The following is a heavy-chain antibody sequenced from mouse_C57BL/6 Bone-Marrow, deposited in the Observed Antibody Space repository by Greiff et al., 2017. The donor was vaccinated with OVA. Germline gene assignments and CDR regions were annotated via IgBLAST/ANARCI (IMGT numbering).Heavy chain of an antibody. J-gene: IGHJ1*03. CDR1: GFTFSSST. CDR2: ISGGGGNT. D-gene: IGHD1-1*01. V-gene: IGHV5-9*04. CDR3: ARQNYYGSGYCG. Sequence: EVKLVESGGGLVKPGGSLKLSCAASGFTFSSSTMSWVRQTPEKRLEWVGTISGGGGNTYYPDSVTGRVTISSDNAKNTLYLQMSRVRSEDTAVYYCARQNYYGSGYCGWGTGTTVTVAS.